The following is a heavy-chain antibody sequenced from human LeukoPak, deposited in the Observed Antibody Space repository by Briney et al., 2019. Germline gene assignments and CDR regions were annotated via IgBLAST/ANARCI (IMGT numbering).Heavy chain of an antibody. CDR2: INHSGST. CDR3: AREFPIAARLWFDP. J-gene: IGHJ5*02. Sequence: SETLSLTCTVSGGSISSSSYYWGWIRQPPGKGLEWIGEINHSGSTNYNPSLKSRVTISVDTSKNQFSLKLSSVTAADTAVYYCAREFPIAARLWFDPWGQGTLVTVSS. D-gene: IGHD6-6*01. V-gene: IGHV4-39*07. CDR1: GGSISSSSYY.